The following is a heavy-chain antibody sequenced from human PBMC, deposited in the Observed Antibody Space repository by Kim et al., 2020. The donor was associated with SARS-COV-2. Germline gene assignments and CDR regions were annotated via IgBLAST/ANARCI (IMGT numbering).Heavy chain of an antibody. CDR3: ATGAGRRSIAYLY. V-gene: IGHV5-51*01. J-gene: IGHJ4*02. D-gene: IGHD6-13*01. Sequence: YSPSFQGQVTISADKSISTAYLQWSSLKASDTAMYYCATGAGRRSIAYLYWGQGTLVTVSS.